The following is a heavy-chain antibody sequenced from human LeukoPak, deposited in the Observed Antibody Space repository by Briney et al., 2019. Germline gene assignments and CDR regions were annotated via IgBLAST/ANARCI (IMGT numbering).Heavy chain of an antibody. CDR1: GYTFTSYD. CDR2: MNPNSGNT. J-gene: IGHJ6*02. Sequence: ASVKVSCKASGYTFTSYDINWVRQATGQGLEWMGWMNPNSGNTGYAQKFQGRVTTTRNTSISTAYMELSSLRSEDTAVYYCARGRGSGRNYYYYGMDVWGQGTTVTVSS. V-gene: IGHV1-8*01. CDR3: ARGRGSGRNYYYYGMDV. D-gene: IGHD3-10*01.